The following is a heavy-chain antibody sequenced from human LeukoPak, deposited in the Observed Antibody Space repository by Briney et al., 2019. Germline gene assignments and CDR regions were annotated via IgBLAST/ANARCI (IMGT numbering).Heavy chain of an antibody. CDR1: GFTISSNW. CDR3: ARKGSSGRYSHNDY. CDR2: RKQDGSEK. Sequence: VQPGRSLRLSCAAPGFTISSNWMWCVIQAPGEGRVGVANRKQDGSEKYYVDSLKGRFTISRDNAKNSLYLQMNSLRAEDTAVYYCARKGSSGRYSHNDYWGQGTLVTVSS. D-gene: IGHD6-19*01. V-gene: IGHV3-7*01. J-gene: IGHJ4*02.